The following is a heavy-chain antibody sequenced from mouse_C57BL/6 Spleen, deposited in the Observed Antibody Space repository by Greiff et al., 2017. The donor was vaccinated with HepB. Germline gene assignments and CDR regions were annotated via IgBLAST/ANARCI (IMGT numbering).Heavy chain of an antibody. CDR3: ARSECNYVWYFDV. Sequence: QVQLQQSGAELVKPGASVKMSCKASGYTFTSYWITWVKQRPGQGLEWIGDIYPGSGSTNYNEKFKSKATLTVDTSSSTAYMQLSSLTSEDSAVYYCARSECNYVWYFDVWGTGTTVTVSS. CDR1: GYTFTSYW. J-gene: IGHJ1*03. D-gene: IGHD2-1*01. CDR2: IYPGSGST. V-gene: IGHV1-55*01.